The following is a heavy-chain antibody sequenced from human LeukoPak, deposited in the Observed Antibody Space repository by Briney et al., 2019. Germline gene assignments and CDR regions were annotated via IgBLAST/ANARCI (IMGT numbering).Heavy chain of an antibody. CDR1: GYSFTSYW. D-gene: IGHD5-24*01. V-gene: IGHV5-51*01. CDR2: IYPGDSDT. Sequence: GESLKISCKGSGYSFTSYWIGWVRQMPGKGLEWMGIIYPGDSDTRYSPSFQGQVTISADKSISTAYLQWSSLKASETAMYYCARQASDGYNPQWVDYWGQGTLVTVSS. J-gene: IGHJ4*02. CDR3: ARQASDGYNPQWVDY.